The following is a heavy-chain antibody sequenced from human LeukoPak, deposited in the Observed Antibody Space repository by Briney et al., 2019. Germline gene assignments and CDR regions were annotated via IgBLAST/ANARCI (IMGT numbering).Heavy chain of an antibody. J-gene: IGHJ4*02. Sequence: ASVKVSCKASGYTFTSYGISWVRQAPGQGLEWMGWISAYNGNTNYAQKLQGRVTMTTDTSTSTAYMELRSLRSDDTAVYYCARVVGLAAYVYCSGGSCYSSDYWGQGTLVTVSS. V-gene: IGHV1-18*01. CDR1: GYTFTSYG. CDR3: ARVVGLAAYVYCSGGSCYSSDY. D-gene: IGHD2-15*01. CDR2: ISAYNGNT.